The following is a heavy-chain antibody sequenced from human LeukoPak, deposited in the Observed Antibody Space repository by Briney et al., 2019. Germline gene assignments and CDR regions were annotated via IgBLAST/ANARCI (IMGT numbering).Heavy chain of an antibody. CDR3: GRDGGYSDGWHNVDY. CDR1: GFTFSSYG. Sequence: PGGSLRLSCAASGFTFSSYGMHWVRQAPGKGLEWVAVIWYDGSNKYYADSVKGRFTISRDNSKNTLYLQMNSLRAEDTAVYYCGRDGGYSDGWHNVDYWGQGTLVTVSS. D-gene: IGHD6-19*01. CDR2: IWYDGSNK. J-gene: IGHJ4*02. V-gene: IGHV3-33*01.